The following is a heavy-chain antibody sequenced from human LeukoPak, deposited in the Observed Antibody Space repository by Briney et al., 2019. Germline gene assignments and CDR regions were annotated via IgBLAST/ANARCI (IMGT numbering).Heavy chain of an antibody. Sequence: GESLKISCKGSGYSFTSYWIGWVRQMPGKGLEWMGIIYPGDSDTRYSPSFQGQVTISADKSLSTAYLQWSSLEAADTAMYYXXXXXXXXSYGSYYFDYWGQGTLVTVSS. CDR1: GYSFTSYW. V-gene: IGHV5-51*01. J-gene: IGHJ4*02. CDR2: IYPGDSDT. CDR3: XXXXXXXSYGSYYFDY. D-gene: IGHD5-18*01.